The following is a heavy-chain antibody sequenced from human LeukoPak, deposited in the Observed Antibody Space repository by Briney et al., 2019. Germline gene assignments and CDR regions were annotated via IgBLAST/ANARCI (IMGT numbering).Heavy chain of an antibody. CDR3: ARDRGRGAARPFDY. J-gene: IGHJ4*02. CDR2: ISYDGSNK. V-gene: IGHV3-30-3*01. D-gene: IGHD6-6*01. Sequence: GGSLRLSCAASGFTFSSYAMHWVRQAPGKGLEWVAVISYDGSNKYYADSVKGRFTISRDNSKNTLYLQMNSLRAEDTAVYYCARDRGRGAARPFDYWGQGTLVTVSS. CDR1: GFTFSSYA.